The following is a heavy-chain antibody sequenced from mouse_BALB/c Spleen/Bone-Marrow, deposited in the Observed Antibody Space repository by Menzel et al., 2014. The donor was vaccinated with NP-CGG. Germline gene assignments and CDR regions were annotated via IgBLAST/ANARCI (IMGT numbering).Heavy chain of an antibody. CDR1: GYSITSDYA. D-gene: IGHD1-1*01. V-gene: IGHV3-2*02. J-gene: IGHJ1*01. CDR2: ISYSGST. Sequence: EVQLVESGPGLVKPSQSLSLPCTVTGYSITSDYAWNWIRQFPGNKLEWMGYISYSGSTSYNPSLKSRISITRDTSKNQFFLQLNSVTTEDTATYYCARWRDYYGSSYYWYFDVWGAGTTVTVSS. CDR3: ARWRDYYGSSYYWYFDV.